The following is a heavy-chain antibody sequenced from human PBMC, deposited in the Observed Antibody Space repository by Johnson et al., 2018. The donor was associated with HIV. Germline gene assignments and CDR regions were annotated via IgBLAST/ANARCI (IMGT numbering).Heavy chain of an antibody. J-gene: IGHJ3*02. CDR1: AFAFSSSV. V-gene: IGHV3-30*02. D-gene: IGHD6-13*01. CDR2: IRYAGSNV. CDR3: GHSSSWLDAFDI. Sequence: QVQLAESGGGVVQPGGPLTPSRSSSAFAFSSSVMHWVRPAPGNVLAWVTFIRYAGSNVYYADSVKVRVTISRDNSKKTLYLQTNSLRAEDTAVYYCGHSSSWLDAFDIWGRGTMVTVSS.